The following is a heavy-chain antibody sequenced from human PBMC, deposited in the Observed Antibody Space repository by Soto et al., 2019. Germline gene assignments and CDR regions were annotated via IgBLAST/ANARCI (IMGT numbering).Heavy chain of an antibody. J-gene: IGHJ4*02. CDR3: ARDLAAAGPVFDY. D-gene: IGHD6-13*01. CDR1: GYTFTSYG. Sequence: QVHLVQSGAEVKKPGASVKVSCKTSGYTFTSYGISWVRQAPEQGLEWMGWISAYNGDTHFAQKFQDRVTMTTDSSTTTAYIELRSLRSDDTAVYYCARDLAAAGPVFDYWGQGTLVTVSS. CDR2: ISAYNGDT. V-gene: IGHV1-18*04.